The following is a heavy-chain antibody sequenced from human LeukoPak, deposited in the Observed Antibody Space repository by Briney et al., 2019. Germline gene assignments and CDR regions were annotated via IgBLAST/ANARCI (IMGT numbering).Heavy chain of an antibody. CDR3: ATSPDIEASGTLYYLDF. CDR2: ISGSGGYT. Sequence: TGGSLRLSCAASGFTFRSYGMSWVRQAPGKGPEWVSSISGSGGYTYYADSAQGRFTISRDNSKNTLSLQMNSLRAEDAAIYYCATSPDIEASGTLYYLDFWGQGTLVSVSS. J-gene: IGHJ4*02. CDR1: GFTFRSYG. V-gene: IGHV3-23*01. D-gene: IGHD1-14*01.